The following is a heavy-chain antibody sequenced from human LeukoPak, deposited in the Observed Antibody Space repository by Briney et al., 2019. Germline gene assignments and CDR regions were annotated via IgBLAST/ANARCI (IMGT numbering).Heavy chain of an antibody. D-gene: IGHD3-22*01. CDR1: GGSISSGDYY. CDR3: ARVGTMIVGNWFDP. V-gene: IGHV4-30-4*01. CDR2: IYYSGST. J-gene: IGHJ5*02. Sequence: SETLSLTCTVSGGSISSGDYYWSWIRQPPGKGLEWIGYIYYSGSTYYNPSLKSRVTISVDTSKNQFSLKLSSVTAADTAVYYCARVGTMIVGNWFDPWGQGTLVTVSS.